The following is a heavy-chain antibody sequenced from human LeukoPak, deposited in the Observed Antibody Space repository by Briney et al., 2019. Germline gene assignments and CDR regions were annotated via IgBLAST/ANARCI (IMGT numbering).Heavy chain of an antibody. CDR1: GFTFSSYA. J-gene: IGHJ5*02. CDR3: AKDPFRGGSRTPNWFDP. D-gene: IGHD3-10*01. Sequence: GGSLRLSCAASGFTFSSYAMNWVRQAPGKGLEWASASSGNGGGTYYADSVKGRFTISRDNSTNTLYLQMNSLRAQDTAVYYCAKDPFRGGSRTPNWFDPWGQGTLVTVSS. V-gene: IGHV3-23*01. CDR2: SSGNGGGT.